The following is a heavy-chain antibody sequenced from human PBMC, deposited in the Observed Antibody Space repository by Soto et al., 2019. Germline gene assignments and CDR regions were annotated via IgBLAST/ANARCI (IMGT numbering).Heavy chain of an antibody. V-gene: IGHV3-23*01. Sequence: GGSLRLSCAASGFTFSSYSMNWVRQAPGKGLEWVSAISGSGGSTYYADSVKGRFTISRDNSKNTLYLQMNSLRAEDTAVYYCARDIASRSGMDVWGQGTTVTVSS. D-gene: IGHD2-15*01. J-gene: IGHJ6*02. CDR3: ARDIASRSGMDV. CDR1: GFTFSSYS. CDR2: ISGSGGST.